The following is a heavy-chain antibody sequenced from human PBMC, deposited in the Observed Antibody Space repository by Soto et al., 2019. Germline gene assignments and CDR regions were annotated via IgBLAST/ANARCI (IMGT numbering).Heavy chain of an antibody. CDR2: IIPILGIA. J-gene: IGHJ6*03. D-gene: IGHD3-9*01. CDR1: GGTFSSYT. Sequence: QVQLVQSGAEVKKPGSSVKVSCKASGGTFSSYTISWVRQAPGQGLEWMGRIIPILGIANYAQKFQGRVTITADKSTSTAYMELSSLRSEDTAVYYCARDAPYYDILTGEADYYFYMDVWGKGTTVTVSS. CDR3: ARDAPYYDILTGEADYYFYMDV. V-gene: IGHV1-69*08.